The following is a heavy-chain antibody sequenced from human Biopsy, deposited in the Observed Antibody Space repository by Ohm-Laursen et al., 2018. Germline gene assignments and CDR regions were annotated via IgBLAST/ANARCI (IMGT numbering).Heavy chain of an antibody. J-gene: IGHJ4*02. CDR3: ARAGYSSGYDY. V-gene: IGHV3-7*01. CDR1: GFIFSNYW. CDR2: MNEDETIK. Sequence: SLRLSCSASGFIFSNYWMSWVRQAPGKGLEWVTNMNEDETIKNYVGSVKGRFTISRDNAKSSLYLQLNSLRAEDTAVYYCARAGYSSGYDYWGQGTLVTVSS. D-gene: IGHD3-22*01.